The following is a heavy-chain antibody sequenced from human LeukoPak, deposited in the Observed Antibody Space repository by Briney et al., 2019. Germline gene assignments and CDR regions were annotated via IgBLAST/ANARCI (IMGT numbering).Heavy chain of an antibody. CDR3: ARAVRSSVSSGWWPDY. CDR2: ISSSGSTI. V-gene: IGHV3-48*03. Sequence: PGGSLRLSCAASGFTFSSYEMNWVRQAPGKGLEWVSYISSSGSTIYYADSVKGRFTISRDNAKNSLYLQMNSLRAEDTAVYYCARAVRSSVSSGWWPDYWGQGTLVTVSS. CDR1: GFTFSSYE. J-gene: IGHJ4*02. D-gene: IGHD6-19*01.